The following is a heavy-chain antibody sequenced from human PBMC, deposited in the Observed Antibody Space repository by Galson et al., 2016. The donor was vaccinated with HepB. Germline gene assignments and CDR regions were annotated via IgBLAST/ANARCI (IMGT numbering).Heavy chain of an antibody. Sequence: SVKVSCKASGYTFTSYGISWVRQAPGQGLEWIGWISAHNGNTVSAQKFRGRVTMTTDTSTTTAYMSLSSLTSDDTAVYFCARAPGIEVPGVFHPWGQGTVLIVSS. V-gene: IGHV1-18*01. CDR2: ISAHNGNT. CDR1: GYTFTSYG. D-gene: IGHD6-19*01. CDR3: ARAPGIEVPGVFHP. J-gene: IGHJ5*02.